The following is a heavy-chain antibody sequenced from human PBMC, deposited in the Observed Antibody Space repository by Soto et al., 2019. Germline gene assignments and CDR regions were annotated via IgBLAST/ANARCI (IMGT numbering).Heavy chain of an antibody. CDR2: MDYSGRS. V-gene: IGHV4-39*01. CDR1: GGSVSAKTYY. Sequence: QLQLQEWGPGLVKPSESLSLTCTVSGGSVSAKTYYWGWIRQSPGMGLEWIGIMDYSGRSYYNASLQSRVTISVATAKNQFSLTLRSVTATDTAVYHCVRYSSSLGWFDPWGQGALVTVSS. J-gene: IGHJ5*02. D-gene: IGHD3-22*01. CDR3: VRYSSSLGWFDP.